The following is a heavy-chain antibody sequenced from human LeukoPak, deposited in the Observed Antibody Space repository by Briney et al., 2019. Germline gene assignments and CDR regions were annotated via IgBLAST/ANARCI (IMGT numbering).Heavy chain of an antibody. CDR2: ISYDGSNK. V-gene: IGHV3-30*18. Sequence: PGGSLRLSCAASGFTFSSYGMHWVRQAPGKGLEWVAVISYDGSNKYYADSVKGRFTISRDNSKNTLYLQMNSLRAEDTAVYYCAKDVERTVTLLDYWGQGTLVTVSS. D-gene: IGHD4-17*01. J-gene: IGHJ4*02. CDR1: GFTFSSYG. CDR3: AKDVERTVTLLDY.